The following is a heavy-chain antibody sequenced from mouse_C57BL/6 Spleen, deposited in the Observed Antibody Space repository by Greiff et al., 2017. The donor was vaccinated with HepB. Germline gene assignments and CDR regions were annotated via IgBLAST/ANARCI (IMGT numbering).Heavy chain of an antibody. CDR2: IHPNSGST. V-gene: IGHV1-64*01. CDR1: GYTFTSYW. Sequence: QVQLKQPGAELVKPGASVKLSCKASGYTFTSYWMHWVKQRPGQGLEWIGMIHPNSGSTNYNEKFKSKATLTVDKSSSTAYMQLSSLTSEDSAVYYCADYGSKGLGAMDYWGQGTSVTVSS. CDR3: ADYGSKGLGAMDY. D-gene: IGHD1-1*01. J-gene: IGHJ4*01.